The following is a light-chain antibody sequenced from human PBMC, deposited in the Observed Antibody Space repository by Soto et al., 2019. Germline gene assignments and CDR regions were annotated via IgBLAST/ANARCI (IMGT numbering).Light chain of an antibody. V-gene: IGKV3D-15*01. CDR3: QQYHNWPPIT. CDR2: GAS. J-gene: IGKJ5*01. Sequence: IVLTQSPATLSLSPGERATLSCRASQSVSSYLAWYQQKPGQAPRLLIYGASTRATGIPARFSGSGSGTEFTLTISNLQSEDFAVYFCQQYHNWPPITFGQGTRLEIK. CDR1: QSVSSY.